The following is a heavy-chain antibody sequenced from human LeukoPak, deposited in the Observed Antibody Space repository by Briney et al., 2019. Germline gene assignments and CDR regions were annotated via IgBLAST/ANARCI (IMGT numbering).Heavy chain of an antibody. D-gene: IGHD4-17*01. CDR1: GFTFSSYT. CDR2: ISSSSSSM. Sequence: GGSLRLSCAASGFTFSSYTMNWVRQAPGKGLEWVSIISSSSSSMYYADSVKGRFTISRDNAKNSLYLQMNSLRAEDTAVYYCAREHTTVTSLLDYWGQGALVTVSS. CDR3: AREHTTVTSLLDY. J-gene: IGHJ4*02. V-gene: IGHV3-21*01.